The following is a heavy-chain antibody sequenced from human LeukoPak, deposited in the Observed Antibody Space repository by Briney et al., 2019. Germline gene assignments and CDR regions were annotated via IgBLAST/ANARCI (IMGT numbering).Heavy chain of an antibody. J-gene: IGHJ6*03. D-gene: IGHD5-12*01. Sequence: PSETLSLTCTVSGDSISGSSDYWGWIRQPPGKGLEWIGSIYYSGSTYYNPSLKSRVTISVDTSKNQFSLKLSSVTAADTAVYYCARGYSGYYYYYYMDVWGKGTTVTVSS. CDR1: GDSISGSSDY. V-gene: IGHV4-39*07. CDR2: IYYSGST. CDR3: ARGYSGYYYYYYMDV.